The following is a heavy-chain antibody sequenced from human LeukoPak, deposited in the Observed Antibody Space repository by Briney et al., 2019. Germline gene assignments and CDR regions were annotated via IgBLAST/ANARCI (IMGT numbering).Heavy chain of an antibody. J-gene: IGHJ4*02. D-gene: IGHD3-22*01. V-gene: IGHV1-18*01. CDR1: GYTFTSYG. CDR2: ISAYNGNT. CDR3: ARTKVYYYDSSGTPTHFDY. Sequence: GASVKVSCKASGYTFTSYGISWVRQAPGQGLEWMGWISAYNGNTNYAQKLQGRVTMTTDTSTSTAYMELRSLRSDDTAVYYCARTKVYYYDSSGTPTHFDYWGQGTLVTVSS.